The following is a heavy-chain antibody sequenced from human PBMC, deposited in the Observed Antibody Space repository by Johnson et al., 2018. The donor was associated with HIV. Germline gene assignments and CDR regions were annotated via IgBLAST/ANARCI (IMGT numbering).Heavy chain of an antibody. D-gene: IGHD6-13*01. CDR3: AREAPGYSSSWYGEDAFDI. Sequence: VLLVESGGGVVRPGGSLRLSCAASGFTVSSNYMSWVRPAPGKGLEWVSVIYSGGSTYYADSVKGRFTTSRDNSKNTRYIKMHSLRAEDTAVYYCAREAPGYSSSWYGEDAFDIWGQGTMVTVSS. J-gene: IGHJ3*02. CDR1: GFTVSSNY. V-gene: IGHV3-66*02. CDR2: IYSGGST.